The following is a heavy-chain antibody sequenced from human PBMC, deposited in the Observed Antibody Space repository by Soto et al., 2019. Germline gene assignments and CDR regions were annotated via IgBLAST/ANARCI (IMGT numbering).Heavy chain of an antibody. J-gene: IGHJ4*02. D-gene: IGHD1-26*01. Sequence: SETLSLTCAVSGDSISGSHWWSWVRRPPGKGLEFIGETHHFRGTNYNPSLRGRVTISVHTSNSQFSLELSSVTTADTAVYYCARGLITGSQYSGGWYYFDSWGQGTQVTVSS. V-gene: IGHV4-4*02. CDR2: THHFRGT. CDR1: GDSISGSHW. CDR3: ARGLITGSQYSGGWYYFDS.